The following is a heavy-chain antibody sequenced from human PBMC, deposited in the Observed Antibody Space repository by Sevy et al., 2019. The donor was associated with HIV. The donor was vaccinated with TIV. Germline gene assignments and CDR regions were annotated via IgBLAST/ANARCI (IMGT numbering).Heavy chain of an antibody. CDR2: ISASGGST. V-gene: IGHV3-23*01. CDR3: AKEEFSGYDFGS. Sequence: GGSLRLSCTASALTFSSYVMSWVRQAPGKGLEWVSTISASGGSTYYADSVKGRFTISRDNSNEKVYLQMNSLTAEDTAVYYCAKEEFSGYDFGSWGQGTLVTVSS. D-gene: IGHD5-12*01. J-gene: IGHJ5*01. CDR1: ALTFSSYV.